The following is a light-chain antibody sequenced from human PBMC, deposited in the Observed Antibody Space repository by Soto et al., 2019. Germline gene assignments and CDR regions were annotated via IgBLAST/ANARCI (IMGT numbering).Light chain of an antibody. CDR2: EVT. V-gene: IGLV2-14*01. Sequence: QSVLTQPASVSGSPGQSITISCTGTSSDVGAYNYVSWYQQHPGKAPKLMIFEVTNRPSGISTRFSGSKSGYTASLTISGLQPEHEADYYCSSYTSDSTFLVFGGGTKLTVL. CDR3: SSYTSDSTFLV. J-gene: IGLJ2*01. CDR1: SSDVGAYNY.